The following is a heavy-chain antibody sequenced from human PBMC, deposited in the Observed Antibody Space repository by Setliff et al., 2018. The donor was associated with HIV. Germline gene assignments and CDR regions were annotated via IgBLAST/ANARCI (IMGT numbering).Heavy chain of an antibody. J-gene: IGHJ4*02. Sequence: SETLSLTCTVSGGSISSYYWSWIRQPPGKGLEWIGYIYTSGSTNYNPSLKNRVTISVDTSKNQFSLRLSSVTAADTAVYYCARVSYTGSSYIDYWGQGTLVTVSS. CDR3: ARVSYTGSSYIDY. CDR1: GGSISSYY. CDR2: IYTSGST. V-gene: IGHV4-4*08. D-gene: IGHD6-6*01.